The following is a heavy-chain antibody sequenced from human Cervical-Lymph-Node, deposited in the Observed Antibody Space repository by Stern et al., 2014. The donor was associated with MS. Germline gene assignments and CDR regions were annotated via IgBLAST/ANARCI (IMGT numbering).Heavy chain of an antibody. Sequence: QVQLGQSGAEVKKPGSSVKVSCKSSGGISWVRQAPGQGLEWMGGVIPFVGTSNYAQKFQGRVTITGDTSTNTAYLHLSRLTSADTAVYYCARGSGDNWFGPWGQGTLVTVSS. CDR1: GG. CDR3: ARGSGDNWFGP. CDR2: VIPFVGTS. V-gene: IGHV1-69*06. D-gene: IGHD3-10*01. J-gene: IGHJ5*02.